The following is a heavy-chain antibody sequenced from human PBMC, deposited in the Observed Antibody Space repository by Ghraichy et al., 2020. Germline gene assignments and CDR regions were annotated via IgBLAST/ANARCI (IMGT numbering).Heavy chain of an antibody. D-gene: IGHD2-15*01. CDR1: GGTFSSYT. CDR3: ARERVVSVFEGGASYYFDY. J-gene: IGHJ4*02. CDR2: IIPILGIA. V-gene: IGHV1-69*04. Sequence: SVKVSCKASGGTFSSYTISWVRQAPGQGLEWMGRIIPILGIANYAQKFQGRVTITADKSTSTAYMELSSLRSEDTAVYYCARERVVSVFEGGASYYFDYWGQGTLVTVSS.